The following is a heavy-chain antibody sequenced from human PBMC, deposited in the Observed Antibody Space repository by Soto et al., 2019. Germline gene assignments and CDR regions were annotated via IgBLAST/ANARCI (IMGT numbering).Heavy chain of an antibody. J-gene: IGHJ4*02. CDR2: ISGSGGST. Sequence: HPGGSLQLACAASGFTLNSYAVTCVRQSRGKWLEWVSAISGSGGSTYYADSVKGRFTISRDNSKNTLYLQMNSLRAEDTAVYYCAKDRTFGGVIVNYYFDYWGQGTLVTVSS. CDR3: AKDRTFGGVIVNYYFDY. D-gene: IGHD3-16*02. V-gene: IGHV3-23*01. CDR1: GFTLNSYA.